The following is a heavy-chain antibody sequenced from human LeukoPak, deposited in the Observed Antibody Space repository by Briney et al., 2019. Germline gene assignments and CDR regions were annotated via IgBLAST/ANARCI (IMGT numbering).Heavy chain of an antibody. D-gene: IGHD3-10*01. J-gene: IGHJ6*03. Sequence: GASVKVSCKASGYTFSNYGISWVRQAPGQGLEWMAWISAYNGNTNYAQKFQGRATMTTDTPTSTAYMELRSLRSDDTAVYYCARDLRPSDYYYYMDVWGKGTTVTVSS. CDR1: GYTFSNYG. CDR3: ARDLRPSDYYYYMDV. CDR2: ISAYNGNT. V-gene: IGHV1-18*01.